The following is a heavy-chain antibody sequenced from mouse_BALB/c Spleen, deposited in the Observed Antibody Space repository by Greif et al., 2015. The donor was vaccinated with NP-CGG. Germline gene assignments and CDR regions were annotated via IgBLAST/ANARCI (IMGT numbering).Heavy chain of an antibody. D-gene: IGHD2-14*01. CDR2: IYPGSGNT. J-gene: IGHJ1*01. V-gene: IGHV1-84*02. Sequence: QVQLKESGPELVKPGASVKISCKASGYTFTDYYINWVKQKPGQGHEWIGWIYPGSGNTKYNEKFKGKATLTVDTSSSTAYMQLSSLTSEDTAVYFCARADRYGLYWYFDVWGAGTTVTVSS. CDR1: GYTFTDYY. CDR3: ARADRYGLYWYFDV.